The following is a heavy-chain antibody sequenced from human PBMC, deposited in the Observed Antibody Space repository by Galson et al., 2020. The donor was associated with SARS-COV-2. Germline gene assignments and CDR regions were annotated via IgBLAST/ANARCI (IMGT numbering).Heavy chain of an antibody. CDR1: GFTFDDYA. D-gene: IGHD3-22*01. CDR2: ISWNSGSI. J-gene: IGHJ4*02. V-gene: IGHV3-9*01. Sequence: GGSLRLSCAASGFTFDDYAMHWVRQAPGKGLEWVSGISWNSGSIGYADSVKGRFTISRDNAKNSLYLQMNSLRAEDTALYYCAKLAGIYYYDSSGYPTSNDYWGQGTLVTVSS. CDR3: AKLAGIYYYDSSGYPTSNDY.